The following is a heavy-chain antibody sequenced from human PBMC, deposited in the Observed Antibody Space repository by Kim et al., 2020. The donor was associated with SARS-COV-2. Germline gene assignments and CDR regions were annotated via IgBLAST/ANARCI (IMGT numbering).Heavy chain of an antibody. CDR3: AREFYRVVTASDYYYYGMDV. D-gene: IGHD2-21*02. CDR2: IYSGGST. V-gene: IGHV3-66*01. Sequence: GGSLRLSCAASGFTVSSNYMSWVRQAPGKGLEWVSVIYSGGSTYYADSVTGRFTISRDYSKNTLNLQMIILIAEDTAVYYCAREFYRVVTASDYYYYGMDVWGQGTTVTVSS. CDR1: GFTVSSNY. J-gene: IGHJ6*02.